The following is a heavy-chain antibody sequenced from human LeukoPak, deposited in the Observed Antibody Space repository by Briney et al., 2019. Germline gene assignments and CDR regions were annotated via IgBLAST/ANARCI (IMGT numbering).Heavy chain of an antibody. CDR1: GYTFTSYG. J-gene: IGHJ4*02. CDR2: ISAYNVNT. Sequence: ASVKVSCKASGYTFTSYGISWVRQAPGQGLEWMGWISAYNVNTNYAQKLQGRVTMTKDTSTSTVYMELRSLRSDDTAVYYCARYMWELLPGGEWGQGTLVSVSS. D-gene: IGHD1-26*01. V-gene: IGHV1-18*01. CDR3: ARYMWELLPGGE.